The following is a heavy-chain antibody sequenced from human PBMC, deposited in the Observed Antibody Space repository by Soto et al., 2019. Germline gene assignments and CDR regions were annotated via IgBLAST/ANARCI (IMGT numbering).Heavy chain of an antibody. CDR3: AREALNYYGSGSYYH. CDR2: INHSGST. CDR1: GGSFSGYY. Sequence: PSETLSLTCAVYGGSFSGYYWSWIRQPPGKGLEWIGEINHSGSTNSNPSLKSRVTILVDTSKNQFSLKLSSVTAADTAVYYCAREALNYYGSGSYYHWGQGTLVTVSS. J-gene: IGHJ5*02. D-gene: IGHD3-10*01. V-gene: IGHV4-34*01.